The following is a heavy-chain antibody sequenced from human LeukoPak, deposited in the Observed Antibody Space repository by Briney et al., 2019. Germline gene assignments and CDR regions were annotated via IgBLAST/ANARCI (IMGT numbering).Heavy chain of an antibody. CDR2: IYSDGRT. D-gene: IGHD4-17*01. V-gene: IGHV3-53*05. CDR3: AKEIWPTVTTPGWTYFDY. J-gene: IGHJ4*02. Sequence: GGSLRLSCAASGFTVSNKYMTWVRQAPGKGLEWVSLIYSDGRTYYADSVKGRCTISRDGSKNTLYLQMDSLRAEDTAVYYCAKEIWPTVTTPGWTYFDYWGQGALVTVSS. CDR1: GFTVSNKY.